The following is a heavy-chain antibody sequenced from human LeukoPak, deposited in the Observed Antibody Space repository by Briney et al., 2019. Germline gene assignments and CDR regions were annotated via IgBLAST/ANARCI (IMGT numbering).Heavy chain of an antibody. J-gene: IGHJ4*02. CDR1: GDSISRSSSY. Sequence: SETLSLTCTVSGDSISRSSSYWGWIRQHPGKGLEWIGYIYYSGSTYYNPSLKSRVTISVDTSKNQFSLKLSSVTAADTAVYYCAREKSAGASDFDYWGQGTLVTVSS. V-gene: IGHV4-31*03. D-gene: IGHD1-26*01. CDR3: AREKSAGASDFDY. CDR2: IYYSGST.